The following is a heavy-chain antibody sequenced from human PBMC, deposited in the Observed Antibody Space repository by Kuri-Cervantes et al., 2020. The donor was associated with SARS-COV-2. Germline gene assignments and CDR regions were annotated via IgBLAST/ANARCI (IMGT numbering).Heavy chain of an antibody. CDR3: ARQVVVADYYYGMDV. Sequence: GSLRLSCTVSSGSISSSSYYWGWIRQPPGKGLEWIGSIYYSGSTYYNPSLKSRVTISVDTSKNQFSLKLSSVTAADTAVYYCARQVVVADYYYGMDVWGQGTTVTVSS. CDR1: SGSISSSSYY. CDR2: IYYSGST. V-gene: IGHV4-39*01. D-gene: IGHD2-15*01. J-gene: IGHJ6*02.